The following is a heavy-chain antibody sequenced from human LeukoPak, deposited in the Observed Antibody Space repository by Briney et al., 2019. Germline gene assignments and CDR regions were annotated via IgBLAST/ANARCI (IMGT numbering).Heavy chain of an antibody. J-gene: IGHJ4*02. V-gene: IGHV4-59*08. CDR3: ARRKRGSWSFDY. D-gene: IGHD6-13*01. CDR2: IYYSGST. Sequence: PSETQSLTCTVSGGSISSYYWSWIRQPPGKGLEWIGYIYYSGSTNYNSSLRSRVTISVDTSKNQFSLKLSSVTAADTAVYYCARRKRGSWSFDYWGQGTLVTVSS. CDR1: GGSISSYY.